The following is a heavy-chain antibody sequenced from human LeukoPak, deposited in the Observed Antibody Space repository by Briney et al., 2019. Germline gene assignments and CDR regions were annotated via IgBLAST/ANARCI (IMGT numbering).Heavy chain of an antibody. CDR1: GDSISGGSYY. V-gene: IGHV4-61*02. Sequence: SETLSLTCTVSGDSISGGSYYWTWIRQPAGKGLEWIGRIYTSGSTNYNPSLKSRVTMSVDTSKNQFSLKLSSVTAADTAVYYCARDRHYYGSGSYYSIDYWGQGTLVTVSS. CDR2: IYTSGST. D-gene: IGHD3-10*01. CDR3: ARDRHYYGSGSYYSIDY. J-gene: IGHJ4*02.